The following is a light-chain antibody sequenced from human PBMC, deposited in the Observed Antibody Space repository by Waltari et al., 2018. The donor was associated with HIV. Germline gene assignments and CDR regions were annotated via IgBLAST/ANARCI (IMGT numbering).Light chain of an antibody. CDR3: SSYTDSSVI. J-gene: IGLJ2*01. Sequence: QSALTQPASVSGSPGQSITIPCTGPSSDIGNYKYVSWYQHHPGIAPKLIIYEDNNRPSGVSNRFSGSKSGKTASLTISGLQAEDESDYYCSSYTDSSVIFGGGTKVTVL. V-gene: IGLV2-14*01. CDR2: EDN. CDR1: SSDIGNYKY.